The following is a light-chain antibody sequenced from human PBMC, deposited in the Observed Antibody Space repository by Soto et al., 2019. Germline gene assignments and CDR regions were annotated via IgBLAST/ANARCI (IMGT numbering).Light chain of an antibody. CDR1: QSVSSK. J-gene: IGKJ1*01. CDR2: GAS. CDR3: QQYNNWPGT. V-gene: IGKV3-15*01. Sequence: EIVLTQSPGTLSVSPGERATLSCRASQSVSSKLAWYQQKPGQAPRLLVYGASTGGTGIPARFSGSGSGTEFTLSISSLRSEDFAVYYCQQYNNWPGTFGEGTKVEIK.